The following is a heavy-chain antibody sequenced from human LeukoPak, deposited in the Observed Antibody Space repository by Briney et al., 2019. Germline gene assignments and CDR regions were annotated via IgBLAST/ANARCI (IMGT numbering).Heavy chain of an antibody. CDR3: ARDCCGGDCYGLFDY. Sequence: GGSLRLSCAASGFTFSTSAMTWVRQAPGKGLEWVSGVSGSGVTDYADSVKGRFTISRDNSKNTLYLQMNSLRAEDTAMYYCARDCCGGDCYGLFDYWGQGTLVTVSS. D-gene: IGHD2-21*02. V-gene: IGHV3-23*01. CDR2: VSGSGVT. CDR1: GFTFSTSA. J-gene: IGHJ4*02.